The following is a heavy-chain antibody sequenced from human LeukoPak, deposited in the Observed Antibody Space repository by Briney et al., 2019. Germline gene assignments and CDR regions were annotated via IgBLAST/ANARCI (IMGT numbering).Heavy chain of an antibody. CDR3: ARDRDWSFDY. Sequence: PGGSLRLSCAASGFTFSSYAMHWVRQAPGKGLEWVAVISYDGSNKYYADSVKGRFTISRDNSENTVYLRMNDLRVEDTALYYCARDRDWSFDYWGQGTLVTVSS. D-gene: IGHD3-9*01. CDR2: ISYDGSNK. V-gene: IGHV3-30*04. J-gene: IGHJ4*02. CDR1: GFTFSSYA.